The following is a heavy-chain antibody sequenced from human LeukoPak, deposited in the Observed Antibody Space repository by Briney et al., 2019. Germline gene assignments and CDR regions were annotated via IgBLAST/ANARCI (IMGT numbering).Heavy chain of an antibody. Sequence: ASVKVSCKASGYTFTSYDINWVRQATGQGLEWMGWMNPNSGNTGYAQKFRGRVTTTRDTSITTAYMELSSLRSEDTAVYYCARERGRWLQLAYDYWGQGTLVTVSS. CDR2: MNPNSGNT. CDR1: GYTFTSYD. V-gene: IGHV1-8*03. D-gene: IGHD5-24*01. J-gene: IGHJ4*02. CDR3: ARERGRWLQLAYDY.